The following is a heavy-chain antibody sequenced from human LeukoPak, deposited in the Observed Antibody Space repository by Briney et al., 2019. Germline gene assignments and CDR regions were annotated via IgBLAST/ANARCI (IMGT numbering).Heavy chain of an antibody. V-gene: IGHV4-30-2*01. CDR2: IYHSGST. J-gene: IGHJ6*03. CDR1: GGSISSGGYY. CDR3: ARAPQVAPFVYYYYYMDV. D-gene: IGHD2-15*01. Sequence: SETLSLTCTVSGGSISSGGYYWSWIRQPPGKGLEWIGYIYHSGSTYYNPSLKSRVTISVDRSKNQFSLKLSSVTAADTAVYYCARAPQVAPFVYYYYYMDVWGKGTTVTVSS.